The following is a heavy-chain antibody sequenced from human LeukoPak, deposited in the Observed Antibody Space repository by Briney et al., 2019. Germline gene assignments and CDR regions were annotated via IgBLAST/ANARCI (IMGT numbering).Heavy chain of an antibody. CDR2: ISGSGGST. D-gene: IGHD2-2*01. V-gene: IGHV3-23*01. CDR3: AKRPHCSSTSCHYYYYMDV. CDR1: GFTLSTYA. Sequence: TGGSLRLSCAASGFTLSTYAMSWVRQAPGKGLEWVSAISGSGGSTYYADSVKGRFSISRDNSKNTLYLQMNSLRAEDTAVYYCAKRPHCSSTSCHYYYYMDVWGKGTTVTVSS. J-gene: IGHJ6*03.